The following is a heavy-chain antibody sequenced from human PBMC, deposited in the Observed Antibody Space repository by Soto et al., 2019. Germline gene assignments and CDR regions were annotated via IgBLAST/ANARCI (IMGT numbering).Heavy chain of an antibody. CDR3: ARSRAAAGKDYYYYGMDV. V-gene: IGHV1-46*01. J-gene: IGHJ6*02. CDR1: GYTFTSYY. Sequence: ASVKVSCKASGYTFTSYYMHWVRQAPGQGLEWMGIINPSGGSTSYAQKFQGRVTMTRDTSTSTVYMELSSLRSEDTAVYYCARSRAAAGKDYYYYGMDVWGQGTTVTVS. D-gene: IGHD6-13*01. CDR2: INPSGGST.